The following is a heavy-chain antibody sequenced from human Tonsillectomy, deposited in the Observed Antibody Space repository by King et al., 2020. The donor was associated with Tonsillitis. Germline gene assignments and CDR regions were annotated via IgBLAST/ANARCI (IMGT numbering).Heavy chain of an antibody. J-gene: IGHJ4*02. V-gene: IGHV3-30*02. Sequence: VQLVESGGGVIQPGGSLRLSCAASRFTFSHYGMHWVRQAPGKGLEWVAFVENDAMTTSYADSVKGRFTISRDNSKNMVYLQMNSLRAEDTAVYYCAKNDYHKFGGDYWGQGTLVTVSS. CDR3: AKNDYHKFGGDY. CDR1: RFTFSHYG. D-gene: IGHD4-11*01. CDR2: VENDAMTT.